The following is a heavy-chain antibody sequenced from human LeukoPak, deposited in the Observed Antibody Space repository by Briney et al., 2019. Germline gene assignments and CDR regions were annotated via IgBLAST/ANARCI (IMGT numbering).Heavy chain of an antibody. J-gene: IGHJ1*01. CDR2: IIPICGTA. Sequence: ASVKVSCKASVGTFSSYPISWVRQAPGQGLERMGGIIPICGTANYAQKFQGRVTITTDESTSTAYMELSSLRSEDTAVYYCAGRDHDYGDYVYFQHWGQGTLVTVSS. CDR1: VGTFSSYP. CDR3: AGRDHDYGDYVYFQH. D-gene: IGHD4-17*01. V-gene: IGHV1-69*05.